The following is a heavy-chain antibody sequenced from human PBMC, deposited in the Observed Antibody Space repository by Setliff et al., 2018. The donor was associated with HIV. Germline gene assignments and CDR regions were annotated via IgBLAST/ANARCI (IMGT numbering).Heavy chain of an antibody. CDR1: GYSISIGYY. D-gene: IGHD2-21*01. CDR3: ARDLSQPQFVVTTLDAFDI. CDR2: IYHSGST. J-gene: IGHJ3*02. Sequence: SETLSLTCAVSGYSISIGYYWGWIRQPPGKGLEWIGNIYHSGSTYYNPSLKSRVTISVDTSKNRFSLKLSSVTAADTAVYYCARDLSQPQFVVTTLDAFDIWGQGTMVTVSS. V-gene: IGHV4-38-2*02.